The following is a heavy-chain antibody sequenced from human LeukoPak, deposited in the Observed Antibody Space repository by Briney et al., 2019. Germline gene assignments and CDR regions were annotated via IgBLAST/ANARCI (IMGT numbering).Heavy chain of an antibody. Sequence: GGSLRLSCAASGFTFSSYAMHWVRQAPGKGLEWVAVISYDGSNKYYADSVKGRFTISRDNSKNTLYLQMNSLRAEDTAVYYCARAALPSSSWYPEYFDYWGQGTLVTVSS. J-gene: IGHJ4*02. D-gene: IGHD6-13*01. CDR1: GFTFSSYA. V-gene: IGHV3-30*04. CDR3: ARAALPSSSWYPEYFDY. CDR2: ISYDGSNK.